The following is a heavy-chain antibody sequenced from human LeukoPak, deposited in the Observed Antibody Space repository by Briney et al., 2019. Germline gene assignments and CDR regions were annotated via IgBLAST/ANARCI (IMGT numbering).Heavy chain of an antibody. CDR2: IYYSGST. D-gene: IGHD5-18*01. Sequence: TSETLSHTCTVSGGSISSYYWSWIRQPPGKGLEWIGYIYYSGSTTYNPSLKSRVTISVDTSKNQFSLKLSSVTAADTAVYYCAREQGYSYGYVYYYYGMDVWGQGTTVTVSS. J-gene: IGHJ6*02. V-gene: IGHV4-59*01. CDR3: AREQGYSYGYVYYYYGMDV. CDR1: GGSISSYY.